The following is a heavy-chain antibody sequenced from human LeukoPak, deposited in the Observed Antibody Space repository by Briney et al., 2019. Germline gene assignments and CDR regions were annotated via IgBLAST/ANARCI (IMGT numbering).Heavy chain of an antibody. CDR2: INHSGST. Sequence: SETLSLTCAVYGGSFSGYYWSWIRQPPGKGLEWIGEINHSGSTNYNPSLKSRVTISVDTSKNQFSLKLSSVTAADTAVYYCARGQLEYYYGMDVWGQGTTVTVSS. CDR1: GGSFSGYY. J-gene: IGHJ6*02. D-gene: IGHD1-1*01. V-gene: IGHV4-34*01. CDR3: ARGQLEYYYGMDV.